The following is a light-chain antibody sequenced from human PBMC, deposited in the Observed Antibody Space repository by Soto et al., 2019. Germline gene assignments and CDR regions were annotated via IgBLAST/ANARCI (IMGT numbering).Light chain of an antibody. CDR3: QSYDSRLKTVV. V-gene: IGLV1-40*01. Sequence: QSVLTQPPSVSGAPGQRVTISCTGSSSNIGAGYDVHWYQQLPGKAPKLLIYGSTNRPSGVPDRFSGSKSVTSASLAITGLQAEDEADYYCQSYDSRLKTVVFGGGPKVTVL. J-gene: IGLJ2*01. CDR1: SSNIGAGYD. CDR2: GST.